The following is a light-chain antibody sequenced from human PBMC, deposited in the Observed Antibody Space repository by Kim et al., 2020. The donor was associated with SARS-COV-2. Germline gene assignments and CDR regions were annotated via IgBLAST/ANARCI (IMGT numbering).Light chain of an antibody. V-gene: IGLV3-1*01. CDR2: QDS. CDR1: KLGDKY. Sequence: SYELTQPPSVSVSPGQTASITCSGDKLGDKYACLYQQKPGQSPVLVIYQDSKRPSGIPERFSGSNSGNTATLTISGTQAMDEADYYCQAWDSSTVV. CDR3: QAWDSSTVV. J-gene: IGLJ2*01.